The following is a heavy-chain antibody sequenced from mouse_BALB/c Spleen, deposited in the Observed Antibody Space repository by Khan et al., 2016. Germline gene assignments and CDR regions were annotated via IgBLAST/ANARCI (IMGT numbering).Heavy chain of an antibody. J-gene: IGHJ2*01. D-gene: IGHD1-1*02. CDR3: ARKVAHFDY. Sequence: LEESGAELAKPGASVKMSCKASGYTFTSYWMHWVKQRPGQGLEWIGYINPSTGYTEYNQKFKDKATLTADKSSSTAYMQLSSLTSEDSAVYYCARKVAHFDYWGQGTTLTVSS. V-gene: IGHV1-7*01. CDR2: INPSTGYT. CDR1: GYTFTSYW.